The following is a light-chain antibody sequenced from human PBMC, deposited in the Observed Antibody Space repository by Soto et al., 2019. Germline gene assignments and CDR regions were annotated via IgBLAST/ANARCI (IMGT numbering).Light chain of an antibody. CDR2: GAS. J-gene: IGKJ4*01. CDR1: ESVSTN. CDR3: LQHNSYPPT. V-gene: IGKV3-15*01. Sequence: PGERVTLSCRASESVSTNLAWYQQKAGQAPRLLIYGASTRATGIPARFSGSGSGTEFTLTISSLQPEDFATYYCLQHNSYPPTFGGGTKVDI.